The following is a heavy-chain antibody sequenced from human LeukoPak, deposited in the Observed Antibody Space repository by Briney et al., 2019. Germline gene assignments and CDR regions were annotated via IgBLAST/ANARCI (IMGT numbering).Heavy chain of an antibody. CDR2: IGAYNGNT. V-gene: IGHV1-18*01. CDR1: GYTFTSYG. D-gene: IGHD2-15*01. CDR3: ARSLSSGGRGDFDY. J-gene: IGHJ4*02. Sequence: GASVTVSCKASGYTFTSYGISWVRQAPGQGLEWMGWIGAYNGNTNYAQKLQGRVTMTTDTSTSTAYMELRSLRSDDTAVYYCARSLSSGGRGDFDYWGQGTLVTVSS.